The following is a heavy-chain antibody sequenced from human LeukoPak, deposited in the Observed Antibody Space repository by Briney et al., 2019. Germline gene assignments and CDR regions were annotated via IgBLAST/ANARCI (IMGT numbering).Heavy chain of an antibody. CDR1: GFTFSSYS. CDR3: AKESKVGYNEESYFNY. Sequence: GGSLRLSCAASGFTFSSYSMNWVRQAPGKGLEWVAVISYDGITKYYADSVKGRFTISRDDSKNTLYLQMNSLRAEDTAVYYCAKESKVGYNEESYFNYWGQGTLVTVSS. D-gene: IGHD5-24*01. CDR2: ISYDGITK. V-gene: IGHV3-30*18. J-gene: IGHJ4*02.